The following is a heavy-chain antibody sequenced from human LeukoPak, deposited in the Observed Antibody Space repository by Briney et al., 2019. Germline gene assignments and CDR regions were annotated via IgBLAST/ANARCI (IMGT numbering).Heavy chain of an antibody. CDR2: IIPIFGTA. J-gene: IGHJ4*02. CDR1: GGTFSSYA. CDR3: ARMFHYYDSGFDY. D-gene: IGHD3-22*01. V-gene: IGHV1-69*05. Sequence: SVKVSCKASGGTFSSYAISWVRQAPGQGLEGMGGIIPIFGTANYAQKFQGRVTITTDESKRTAYMELSSLRSEDTAVYYCARMFHYYDSGFDYWGQGPLVTVSS.